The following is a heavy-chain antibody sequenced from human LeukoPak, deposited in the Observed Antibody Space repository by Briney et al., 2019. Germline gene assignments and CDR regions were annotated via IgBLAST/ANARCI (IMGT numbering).Heavy chain of an antibody. CDR1: GGSFSGYY. V-gene: IGHV4-34*01. Sequence: SETLSLTCAVYGGSFSGYYWSWIRQPPGMGLEWIGEINHSGSTNYNPSLKSRVTISVDTSKNQFSLKLSSVTAADTAVYYCAGGPLSSSWYGWGQGTLVTVSS. D-gene: IGHD6-13*01. CDR2: INHSGST. J-gene: IGHJ4*02. CDR3: AGGPLSSSWYG.